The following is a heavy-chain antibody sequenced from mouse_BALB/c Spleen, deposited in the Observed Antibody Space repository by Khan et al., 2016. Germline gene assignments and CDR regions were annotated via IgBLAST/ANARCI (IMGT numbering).Heavy chain of an antibody. CDR3: ETRYCYRYDEGFGY. V-gene: IGHV5-12-1*01. CDR1: GIAFSNYD. J-gene: IGHJ3*01. Sequence: EVELVESGGGLVKPGGSLKLSCAASGIAFSNYDMSWVRQTPEKRLEWVAYIINGGGTTYYPDTVKGRFTISRDNAKNTLYLQMTSLKSEDTAMYFCETRYCYRYDEGFGYWGQGTLVTVSA. CDR2: IINGGGTT. D-gene: IGHD2-14*01.